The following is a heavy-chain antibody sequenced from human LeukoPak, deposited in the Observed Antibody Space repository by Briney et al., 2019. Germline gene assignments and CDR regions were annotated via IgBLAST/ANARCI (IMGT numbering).Heavy chain of an antibody. CDR1: GGTFSSYA. Sequence: SVKVSCKASGGTFSSYAISWVRQAAGQGREWMGGIIPIFGTANYAQKFQGRVTITADESTSTAYMELSSLRSEDTAVYYCARGRMLPMDGDNYYYYYYMDVWGKGTTVTVSS. V-gene: IGHV1-69*13. D-gene: IGHD3-10*01. J-gene: IGHJ6*03. CDR3: ARGRMLPMDGDNYYYYYYMDV. CDR2: IIPIFGTA.